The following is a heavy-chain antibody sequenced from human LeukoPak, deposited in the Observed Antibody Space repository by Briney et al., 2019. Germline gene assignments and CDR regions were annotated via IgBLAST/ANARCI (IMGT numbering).Heavy chain of an antibody. CDR3: ARGLNDSWTGENY. CDR1: GGSFSGYY. D-gene: IGHD3-3*01. J-gene: IGHJ4*02. V-gene: IGHV4-34*01. CDR2: INHSGST. Sequence: SETLSLTCAVYGGSFSGYYWSWIRQPPGKGLEGIGEINHSGSTNYNPSLKSRVTISLDMSKSQFSLKVRYVTAADTAVYYCARGLNDSWTGENYWGQGTLVTVSS.